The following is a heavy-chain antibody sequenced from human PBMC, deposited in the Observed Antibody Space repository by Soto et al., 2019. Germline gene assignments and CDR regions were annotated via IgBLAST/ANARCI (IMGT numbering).Heavy chain of an antibody. D-gene: IGHD2-2*01. Sequence: EVQLVESGGGLVKPGESLRLSCAASGFTFNIYSVNWVRQTPGKGLEWVSYMSSSSSDIYYADSVRGRFTISRDNAKNSLYLQMNSLRAEDTAMYYCATTCDSAGCYGSDYWGQGVLVTVSS. V-gene: IGHV3-21*01. CDR3: ATTCDSAGCYGSDY. CDR1: GFTFNIYS. CDR2: MSSSSSDI. J-gene: IGHJ4*02.